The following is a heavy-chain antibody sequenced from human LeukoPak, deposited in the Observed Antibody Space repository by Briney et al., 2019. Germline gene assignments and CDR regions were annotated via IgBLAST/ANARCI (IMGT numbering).Heavy chain of an antibody. J-gene: IGHJ3*02. D-gene: IGHD3-3*01. Sequence: PGGYLRLSCAASAFTFSSYWMHWVRQAPGKGLVWVSRINSDGSTTKYADSVKGRFTISRAKATDTMYLQMLRLRAADTAVYYGAKVEWRGNAFDIWGQGTMVTVSS. CDR3: AKVEWRGNAFDI. CDR2: INSDGSTT. CDR1: AFTFSSYW. V-gene: IGHV3-74*01.